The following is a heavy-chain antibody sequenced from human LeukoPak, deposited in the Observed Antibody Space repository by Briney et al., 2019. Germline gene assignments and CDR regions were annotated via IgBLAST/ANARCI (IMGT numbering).Heavy chain of an antibody. CDR2: IYYSGST. CDR1: GGSISSYY. D-gene: IGHD6-19*01. Sequence: PSETLSLTCTVSGGSISSYYWSWIRQPPGKGLEWIGYIYYSGSTNYNPSLKSRVTISVDTSKNQFSLKLSSVTAADTAVYYCARDGWVAGTFRSEPDAFDIWGQGTMVTVSS. CDR3: ARDGWVAGTFRSEPDAFDI. J-gene: IGHJ3*02. V-gene: IGHV4-59*01.